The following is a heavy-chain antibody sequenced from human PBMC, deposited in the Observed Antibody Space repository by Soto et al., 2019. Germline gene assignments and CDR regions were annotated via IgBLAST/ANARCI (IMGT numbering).Heavy chain of an antibody. V-gene: IGHV3-66*01. CDR3: ARGGDIYCYCDYYYYGMSF. D-gene: IGHD3-16*02. J-gene: IGHJ6*02. CDR1: GFTFNIYA. Sequence: GSLRLSCAASGFTFNIYAMGWVRQAPGKGLEWVSAINSGGNTYYADSVKGRFTISRDNSKNTVYLQMNSVGAEDTAVYYCARGGDIYCYCDYYYYGMSFWGQGSSVPVSS. CDR2: INSGGNT.